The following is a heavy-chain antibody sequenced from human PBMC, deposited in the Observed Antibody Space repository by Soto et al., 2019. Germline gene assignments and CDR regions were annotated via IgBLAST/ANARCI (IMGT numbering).Heavy chain of an antibody. CDR2: IIPIFGTA. J-gene: IGHJ4*02. V-gene: IGHV1-69*12. CDR3: NIVLVPAAHDTIHDFDY. Sequence: QVQLVQSGAEVKKPGSSVKVSCKASGGTFSSYAISWVRQAPGQGLEWMGGIIPIFGTANYAQKFQGRVTITADESTSTAYMELSSLRSEDTAVYYCNIVLVPAAHDTIHDFDYWGQGTLVTVSS. D-gene: IGHD2-2*01. CDR1: GGTFSSYA.